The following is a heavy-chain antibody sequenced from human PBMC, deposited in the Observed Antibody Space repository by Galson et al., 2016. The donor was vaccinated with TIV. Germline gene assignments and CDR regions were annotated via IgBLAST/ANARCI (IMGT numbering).Heavy chain of an antibody. D-gene: IGHD4-17*01. J-gene: IGHJ4*02. CDR2: MNPNSGNT. CDR3: ARSGDYGDY. Sequence: SVKVSCKASGYTFTSYDINWVRQATGQGLEWMGWMNPNSGNTGYAQKFRSRITMTRNTSVRTAYMELSSLRSEDTAVYYCARSGDYGDYWGQGTLVTVSS. V-gene: IGHV1-8*02. CDR1: GYTFTSYD.